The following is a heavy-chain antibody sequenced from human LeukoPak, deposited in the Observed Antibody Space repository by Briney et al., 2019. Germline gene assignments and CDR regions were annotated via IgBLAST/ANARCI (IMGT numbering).Heavy chain of an antibody. Sequence: SETLSLTCTVSGGSTSNYFCTWLRQSAGKGLEWIGRIHTGGSTNYNPSLKSRVSMSVDTSKNQFSLKLSSVTAADTAVYYCARDLEGHGYYFDYWGQGALVTVSS. CDR2: IHTGGST. J-gene: IGHJ4*02. CDR1: GGSTSNYF. D-gene: IGHD3-3*01. V-gene: IGHV4-4*07. CDR3: ARDLEGHGYYFDY.